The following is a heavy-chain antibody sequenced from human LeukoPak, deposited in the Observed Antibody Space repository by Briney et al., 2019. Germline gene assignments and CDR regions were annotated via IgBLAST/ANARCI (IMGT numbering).Heavy chain of an antibody. J-gene: IGHJ3*02. Sequence: SETLSLTCAVYGGSFSGYYWSWIRQPPGKGLEWIGEINHSGSTNYNPSLKSRVTISVDTSKYQFSLKLSSVTAADTAVYYCARGRYYDYVWGSYRYDAFDIWGQGTMVTVSS. CDR1: GGSFSGYY. D-gene: IGHD3-16*02. CDR3: ARGRYYDYVWGSYRYDAFDI. V-gene: IGHV4-34*01. CDR2: INHSGST.